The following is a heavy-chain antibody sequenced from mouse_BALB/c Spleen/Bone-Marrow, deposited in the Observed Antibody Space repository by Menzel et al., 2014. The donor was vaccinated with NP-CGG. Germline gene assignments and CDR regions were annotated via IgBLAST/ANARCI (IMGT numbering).Heavy chain of an antibody. CDR2: INPSNGRT. V-gene: IGHV1S81*02. J-gene: IGHJ1*01. D-gene: IGHD1-1*01. CDR3: ARWNYYGSLYWYFDV. CDR1: GYTFTSYW. Sequence: VQLQQSGAELVKPGASVKLSCKASGYTFTSYWMHWVKQRPGQGLEWIGEINPSNGRTNYNEKFESKATLTVDKSSSTAYMQLSSLTSEDSAVYYCARWNYYGSLYWYFDVWGAGTTVTVSS.